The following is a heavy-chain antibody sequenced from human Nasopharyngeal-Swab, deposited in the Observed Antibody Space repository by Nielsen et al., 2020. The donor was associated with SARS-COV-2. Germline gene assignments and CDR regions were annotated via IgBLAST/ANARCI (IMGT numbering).Heavy chain of an antibody. CDR2: ISSNGGST. V-gene: IGHV3-64D*06. D-gene: IGHD2-15*01. Sequence: SCKASGYTFTSYAMHWVRQAPGKGLEYVSAISSNGGSTYYADSVKGRFTISRDNSKNTLYLQMSSLRAEDTAVYYCVKEGCSGGSCSLYFDYWGQGTLVTVSS. CDR1: GYTFTSYA. CDR3: VKEGCSGGSCSLYFDY. J-gene: IGHJ4*02.